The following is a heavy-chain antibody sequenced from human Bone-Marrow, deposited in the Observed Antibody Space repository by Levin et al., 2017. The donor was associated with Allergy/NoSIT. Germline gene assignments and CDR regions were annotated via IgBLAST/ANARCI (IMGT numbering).Heavy chain of an antibody. J-gene: IGHJ4*01. V-gene: IGHV1-45*01. CDR2: ITIYNGNT. Sequence: KISCRASGYIYTYRYLHWVRQAPGQAPEWLGWITIYNGNTQYAQKFHNRVTITRETSLTAVYLEVTSLTSEDTAVYYSARSPLSGGSAHYLETWGQGTLVTVSS. D-gene: IGHD2-15*01. CDR1: GYIYTYRY. CDR3: ARSPLSGGSAHYLET.